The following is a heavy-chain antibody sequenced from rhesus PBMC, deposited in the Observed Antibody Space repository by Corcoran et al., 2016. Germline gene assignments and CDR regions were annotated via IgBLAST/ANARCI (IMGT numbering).Heavy chain of an antibody. J-gene: IGHJ4*01. CDR1: VGPISGNY. D-gene: IGHD3-28*01. Sequence: QVQLQESGPGLVKPLETLSLTCAVSVGPISGNYWRWIRQATGKGLEWIGYIYGSGISTNYNPSLKSRVTLSVDTSKNQLSLKLSSVTAADTAVYYCARFYDSGYYDYWGQGVLVTVSS. CDR3: ARFYDSGYYDY. CDR2: IYGSGIST. V-gene: IGHV4S11*01.